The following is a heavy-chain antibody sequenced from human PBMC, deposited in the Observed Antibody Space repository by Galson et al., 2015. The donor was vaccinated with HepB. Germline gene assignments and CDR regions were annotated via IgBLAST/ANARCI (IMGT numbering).Heavy chain of an antibody. V-gene: IGHV1-2*06. CDR2: VDPNNGVT. CDR1: GSTFTGYH. Sequence: SVTVSCKASGSTFTGYHIHWVRQAPGQGLEWMGHVDPNNGVTNYAQKFHGRITVTRDTSINTVYMELNSLISDDTAVYYCARDLDYGGVYGSTWYFDYWGQGTLVTVSS. CDR3: ARDLDYGGVYGSTWYFDY. J-gene: IGHJ4*02. D-gene: IGHD4-23*01.